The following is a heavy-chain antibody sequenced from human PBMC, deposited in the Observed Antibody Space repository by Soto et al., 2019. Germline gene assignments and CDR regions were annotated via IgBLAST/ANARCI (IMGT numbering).Heavy chain of an antibody. CDR2: INAVNGNT. CDR1: GYTFTSYA. CDR3: ARSIVVVTALDY. Sequence: QVQLVQSGAEEKKPGSSVKVSGKASGYTFTSYAMHWVRPAPGPRLEWMGWINAVNGNTKYSQKFQGRVTITRDTSASTAYMELSSLRSEDTAVYYCARSIVVVTALDYWGQGPLVTVSS. D-gene: IGHD2-21*02. J-gene: IGHJ4*02. V-gene: IGHV1-3*05.